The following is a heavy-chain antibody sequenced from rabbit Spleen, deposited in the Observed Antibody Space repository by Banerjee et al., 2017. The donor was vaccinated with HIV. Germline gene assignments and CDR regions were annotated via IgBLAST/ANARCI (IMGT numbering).Heavy chain of an antibody. Sequence: QEELEESGGGLVKPEGSLTLTCKASGFSFSDRDVMCWVRQAPGKGLEWIAWIHGGSGDTTYYASWAKGRFTISKTSSTTVTLQMTSLTAADTATYFCARDLVAVIGWNFNLWGQGTLVTVS. CDR3: ARDLVAVIGWNFNL. CDR2: IHGGSGDTT. V-gene: IGHV1S45*01. J-gene: IGHJ4*01. CDR1: GFSFSDRDV. D-gene: IGHD1-1*01.